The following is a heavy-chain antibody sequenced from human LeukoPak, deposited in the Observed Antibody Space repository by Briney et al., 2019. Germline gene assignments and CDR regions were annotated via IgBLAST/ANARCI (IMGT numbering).Heavy chain of an antibody. CDR2: ISGSGGST. CDR1: GFTLSSYA. D-gene: IGHD3-22*01. Sequence: PGGSLRLSCAASGFTLSSYAMSWVRQAPGKGLEWVSTISGSGGSTYYADSVKGRFTISRDNSKNTLYLEMNSLRAEDTAIYYCAKESSSGYFNWGQGTLVSVSS. CDR3: AKESSSGYFN. V-gene: IGHV3-23*01. J-gene: IGHJ4*02.